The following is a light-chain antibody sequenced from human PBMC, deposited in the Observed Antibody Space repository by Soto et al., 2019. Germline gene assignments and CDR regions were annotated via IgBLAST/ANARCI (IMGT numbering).Light chain of an antibody. CDR2: DAS. Sequence: IKLPQSPATMDGSVGESVTVTCRASQNIRNWLAWYQQKPGKAPNPLIYDASSLKNGVPTRFSGTGSETEFTLTVSSLQPDDSATYYCQQYNDYITFGQGTRLEIK. V-gene: IGKV1-5*01. CDR1: QNIRNW. CDR3: QQYNDYIT. J-gene: IGKJ5*01.